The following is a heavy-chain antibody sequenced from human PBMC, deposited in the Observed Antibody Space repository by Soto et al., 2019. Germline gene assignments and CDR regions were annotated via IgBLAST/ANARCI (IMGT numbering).Heavy chain of an antibody. D-gene: IGHD3-10*01. Sequence: QVQLQESGPGLVKPSETLSLTCTVSGGSISSYYWTWIRQPPGKGLEWIGFMYNSGSTHYNPSLKSPVTISLDTSTNQFSLNLRSVTAADTAVYYCASMGYHYGSGSYPLDYWGPGTLVTVSS. CDR2: MYNSGST. CDR1: GGSISSYY. J-gene: IGHJ4*02. V-gene: IGHV4-59*08. CDR3: ASMGYHYGSGSYPLDY.